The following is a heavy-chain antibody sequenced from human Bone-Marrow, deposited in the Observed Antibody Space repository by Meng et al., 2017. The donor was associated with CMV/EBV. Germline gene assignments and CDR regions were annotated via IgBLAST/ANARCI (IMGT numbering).Heavy chain of an antibody. CDR2: INPNSGGT. CDR1: GYTFTGYY. V-gene: IGHV1-2*02. J-gene: IGHJ5*02. CDR3: ARGPLRTYGWFDP. Sequence: ASVKVSCKASGYTFTGYYMHWVRQAPGQGLEWMGWINPNSGGTNYAQKFQGRVTMTRDTSTSTVYMELSSLRSEDTAVYYCARGPLRTYGWFDPWGQGTLVTVSS. D-gene: IGHD1-7*01.